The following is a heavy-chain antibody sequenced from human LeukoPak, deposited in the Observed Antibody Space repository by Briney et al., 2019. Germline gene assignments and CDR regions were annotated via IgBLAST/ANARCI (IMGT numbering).Heavy chain of an antibody. V-gene: IGHV4-34*01. CDR1: GGSFSGYY. CDR3: ARDHVVPAANWFDP. J-gene: IGHJ5*02. Sequence: PSETLSLTCAVYGGSFSGYYWSWIRQPPGKGLEWIGEINHSGSTNYNPSLKSRVTMSVDTSKNQFSLKLSSVTAADTAVYYCARDHVVPAANWFDPWGQGTLVTVSS. CDR2: INHSGST. D-gene: IGHD2-2*01.